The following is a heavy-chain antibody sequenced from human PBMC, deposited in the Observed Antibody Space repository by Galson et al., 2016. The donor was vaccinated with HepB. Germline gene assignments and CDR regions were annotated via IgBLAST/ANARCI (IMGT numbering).Heavy chain of an antibody. CDR2: ILYDGSDT. J-gene: IGHJ4*02. V-gene: IGHV3-30*18. Sequence: SLRLSCAASGFTLSRYGMHWVRQAPGKGLEWVAVILYDGSDTYYADSVKGRFTISRDNSKNTLFLQMNSLRAEDTDVYFCAKVQGHYSRNWSFFDYWGQGTLVTVSS. CDR1: GFTLSRYG. D-gene: IGHD6-13*01. CDR3: AKVQGHYSRNWSFFDY.